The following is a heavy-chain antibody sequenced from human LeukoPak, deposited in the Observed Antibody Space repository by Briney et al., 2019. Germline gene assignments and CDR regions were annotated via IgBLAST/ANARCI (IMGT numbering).Heavy chain of an antibody. Sequence: SETLSLTCAVSGDSISSGDYSWSWIRQPPGKGLEWIGYIYNSGTTNYNPSLKSRVTISVDTFKNQFSLKLSSVTAADTAIYYCARNGDDSSDYYYFDYWGQGTLVTVSS. D-gene: IGHD3-22*01. V-gene: IGHV4-30-4*07. CDR1: GDSISSGDYS. J-gene: IGHJ4*02. CDR2: IYNSGTT. CDR3: ARNGDDSSDYYYFDY.